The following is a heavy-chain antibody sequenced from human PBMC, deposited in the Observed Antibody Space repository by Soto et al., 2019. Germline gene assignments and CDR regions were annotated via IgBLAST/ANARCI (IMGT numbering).Heavy chain of an antibody. Sequence: QVQLVQSGAEVKKPGSSVKVSCKASGGTFSSYAISWVRQAPGQGLEWMGGIIPIFGTANYAQKFQGRVTITADESTSTAYMERSSLRSEDTAVYYCASSVVPAAIFGLGVWGQGTTVTVSS. CDR2: IIPIFGTA. CDR3: ASSVVPAAIFGLGV. J-gene: IGHJ6*02. V-gene: IGHV1-69*12. D-gene: IGHD2-2*02. CDR1: GGTFSSYA.